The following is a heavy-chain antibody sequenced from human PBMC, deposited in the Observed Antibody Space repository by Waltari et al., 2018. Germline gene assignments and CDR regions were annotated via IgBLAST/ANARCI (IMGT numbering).Heavy chain of an antibody. CDR1: GYTFTSHD. CDR3: AGGFSGH. Sequence: QVQLVQSGAEVKKPGASVKVSCKASGYTFTSHDIDWVRQATGQGLEWMGCMNPNSENTGYAQQFQVRCTKTRNTSISTAYMELSGLRSEDSAGYYCAGGFSGHWGQGTLVTVSS. CDR2: MNPNSENT. V-gene: IGHV1-8*01. J-gene: IGHJ4*02.